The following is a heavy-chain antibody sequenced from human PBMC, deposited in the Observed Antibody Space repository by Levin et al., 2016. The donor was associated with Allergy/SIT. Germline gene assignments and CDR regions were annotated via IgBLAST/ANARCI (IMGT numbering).Heavy chain of an antibody. CDR2: VFYNGNT. V-gene: IGHV4-59*01. CDR3: AKSGVGPHDASHV. D-gene: IGHD3-3*01. CDR1: TASMYNYY. Sequence: SETLSLTCTVSTASMYNYYWSWIRQTPGKGLDWIGYVFYNGNTNYNPSLKSRVTISVDTSKNQFSLKLTSVTTADTAVYYCAKSGVGPHDASHVWGHGTLVTVSS. J-gene: IGHJ3*01.